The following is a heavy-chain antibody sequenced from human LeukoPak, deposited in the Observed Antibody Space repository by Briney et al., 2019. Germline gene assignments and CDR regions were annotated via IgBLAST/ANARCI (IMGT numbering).Heavy chain of an antibody. V-gene: IGHV4-39*01. D-gene: IGHD3-10*01. CDR2: IYYSGST. Sequence: SETLSLTCTVSGGSISSSSYYWGWIRQPPGKGLEWIGSIYYSGSTYYNPSLKSRVTISVDTSKNQFSLKLSSVTAADTAVYYCARRQASYGSGSYGHDYWGQGTWSPSPQ. CDR3: ARRQASYGSGSYGHDY. J-gene: IGHJ4*02. CDR1: GGSISSSSYY.